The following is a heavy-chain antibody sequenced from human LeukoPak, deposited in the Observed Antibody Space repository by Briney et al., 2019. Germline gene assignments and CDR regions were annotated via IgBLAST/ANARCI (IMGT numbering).Heavy chain of an antibody. CDR3: ARHQGLKTYYYDSSGYGGPFDP. Sequence: SETLSLTCAVSGYSISRGSYWGWIRQPPGKGLEWIGSIYYSGSTYYNPSLKSRVTISVDTSKNQFSLKLSSVTAADTAVYYCARHQGLKTYYYDSSGYGGPFDPWGQGTLVTVSS. J-gene: IGHJ5*02. CDR2: IYYSGST. D-gene: IGHD3-22*01. CDR1: GYSISRGSY. V-gene: IGHV4-38-2*01.